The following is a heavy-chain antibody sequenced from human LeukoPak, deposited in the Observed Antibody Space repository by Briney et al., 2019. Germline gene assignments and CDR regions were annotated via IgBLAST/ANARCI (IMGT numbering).Heavy chain of an antibody. CDR2: INPNSGAT. CDR1: GYTFTGYY. CDR3: ARGGRLELLVYFYSFTDV. D-gene: IGHD2-15*01. Sequence: ASVKVSCKASGYTFTGYYIHWVRQARGQGLEWMGWINPNSGATNYAQKFQGRVTMTRDTSIITAYMELSRLRSDDTAVYYCARGGRLELLVYFYSFTDVWGKGTTVTVSS. J-gene: IGHJ6*03. V-gene: IGHV1-2*02.